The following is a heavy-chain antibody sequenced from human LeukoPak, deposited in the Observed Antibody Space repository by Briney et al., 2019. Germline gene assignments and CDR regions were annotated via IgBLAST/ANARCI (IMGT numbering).Heavy chain of an antibody. CDR3: ARVRPGSSGSYYRTS. CDR1: GFTFSSYN. Sequence: KAGGSLRLSCAASGFTFSSYNMNWVRQAPGKGLEWVSYITSGGGFKYYADSVKGRFSISRDDSKNSVFLQMNSLRVEDTAVYYCARVRPGSSGSYYRTSWGQGTLVTVSS. D-gene: IGHD3-22*01. CDR2: ITSGGGFK. J-gene: IGHJ4*02. V-gene: IGHV3-21*05.